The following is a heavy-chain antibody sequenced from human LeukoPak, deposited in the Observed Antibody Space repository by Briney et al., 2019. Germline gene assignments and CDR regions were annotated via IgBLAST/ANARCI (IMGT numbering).Heavy chain of an antibody. CDR1: GGTFSSYA. J-gene: IGHJ6*02. V-gene: IGHV1-69*13. CDR2: IIPIFGTA. CDR3: ASEATTNLDV. Sequence: ASVKVSCKASGGTFSSYAISWVRQAPGQGLEWMGGIIPIFGTANYAQKFQGRVTITADESTSTAYMELSSLRSEDTAVYYCASEATTNLDVWGQGTTVTVSS. D-gene: IGHD4-17*01.